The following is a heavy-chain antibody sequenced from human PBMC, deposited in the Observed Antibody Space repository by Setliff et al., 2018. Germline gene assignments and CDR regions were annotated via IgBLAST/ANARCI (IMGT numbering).Heavy chain of an antibody. Sequence: PGGSLRLSCAASGFTFSSYAMSWVRQAPGKGLEWVSAISGSGGSTYYADSVKGRFTISRDNSKNTLYLQMDSLRAEDMALYYCAKGYCSSTSCYVDHWGQGTLVTVSS. CDR2: ISGSGGST. CDR3: AKGYCSSTSCYVDH. J-gene: IGHJ4*02. CDR1: GFTFSSYA. V-gene: IGHV3-23*01. D-gene: IGHD2-2*01.